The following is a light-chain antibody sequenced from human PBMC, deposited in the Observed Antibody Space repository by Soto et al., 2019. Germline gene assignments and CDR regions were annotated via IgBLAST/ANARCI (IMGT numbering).Light chain of an antibody. J-gene: IGLJ3*02. V-gene: IGLV2-14*01. Sequence: QSVLTQPASVSGSPGQSITISCSGFSSDVGDYNYVSWYQQHPGKAPKLMIYEVSNRPSGVSNRFSGSKSGNTASLTISGLQAEDEADYYCSSYTSSSTRVFGGGTKLTVL. CDR1: SSDVGDYNY. CDR3: SSYTSSSTRV. CDR2: EVS.